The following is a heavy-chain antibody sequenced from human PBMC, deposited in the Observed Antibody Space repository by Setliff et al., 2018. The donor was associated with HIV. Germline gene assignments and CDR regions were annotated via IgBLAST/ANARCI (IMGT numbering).Heavy chain of an antibody. CDR2: TIPKFGTS. Sequence: SVKVSCKASGGSLRSLSINWVRQAPGQGLEWMAGTIPKFGTSNYAHKFQGRMTITADESTSTAYMELTGLGSEDTAVYYCANLRGEEAGNFYYFYFGLDVWGQGTTVTSP. CDR3: ANLRGEEAGNFYYFYFGLDV. J-gene: IGHJ6*02. V-gene: IGHV1-69*13. D-gene: IGHD2-21*02. CDR1: GGSLRSLS.